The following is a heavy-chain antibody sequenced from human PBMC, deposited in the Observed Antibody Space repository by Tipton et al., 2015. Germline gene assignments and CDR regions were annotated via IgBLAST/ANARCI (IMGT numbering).Heavy chain of an antibody. CDR1: GYSISSGYY. CDR2: ISHSGNP. CDR3: ACQDYDSLTRDYQTVDY. J-gene: IGHJ4*02. D-gene: IGHD3-9*01. Sequence: TLSLTCAVSGYSISSGYYWGWIRQPPGKGLEWIGSISHSGNPYYNPSLKSRITMSRDTSKNLFSLKLTSVTAADTAVYYCACQDYDSLTRDYQTVDYWGQGTLVTVSS. V-gene: IGHV4-38-2*01.